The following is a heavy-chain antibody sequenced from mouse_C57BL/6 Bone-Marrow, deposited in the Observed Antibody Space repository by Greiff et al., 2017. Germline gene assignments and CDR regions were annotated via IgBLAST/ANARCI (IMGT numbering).Heavy chain of an antibody. V-gene: IGHV14-4*01. Sequence: VQLQQSGAGLVRPSASVSLTCTASGFNIKDDYIHWVKQRPEQGLEWIGWIDPENGDTEYASMIQGKAITTVDTSSNTDFLQLSSLTSEAAAVYCCTRMAYWGRGTLVTVSA. CDR2: IDPENGDT. CDR1: GFNIKDDY. J-gene: IGHJ3*01. CDR3: TRMAY.